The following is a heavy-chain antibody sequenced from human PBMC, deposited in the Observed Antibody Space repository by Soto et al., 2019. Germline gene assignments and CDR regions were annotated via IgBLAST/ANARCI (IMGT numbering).Heavy chain of an antibody. V-gene: IGHV1-18*04. CDR2: ISGFNGNT. CDR1: GYTFTNYG. Sequence: GASVKVSCKASGYTFTNYGISWVRQAPGQRPEWMGWISGFNGNTKYARKVQGRVTLTTDTSATTAYMELRGLRSDDTAVYYCARGGSSWSAEYYEHWGQGTLVTVSS. D-gene: IGHD6-13*01. J-gene: IGHJ1*01. CDR3: ARGGSSWSAEYYEH.